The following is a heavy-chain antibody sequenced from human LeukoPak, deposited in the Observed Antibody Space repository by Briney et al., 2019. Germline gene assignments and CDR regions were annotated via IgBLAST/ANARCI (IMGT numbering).Heavy chain of an antibody. CDR3: ARASHSSPEASDY. Sequence: ASVKVSCKASGYTFTNNYMHWVRQAPGQGLEWMGVINPNGGSTSYAQKFQGRVTMTRDTSTSTVYTELSSLRADDTAVYYCARASHSSPEASDYWGQGTLVTVSS. D-gene: IGHD6-13*01. CDR2: INPNGGST. CDR1: GYTFTNNY. V-gene: IGHV1-46*01. J-gene: IGHJ4*02.